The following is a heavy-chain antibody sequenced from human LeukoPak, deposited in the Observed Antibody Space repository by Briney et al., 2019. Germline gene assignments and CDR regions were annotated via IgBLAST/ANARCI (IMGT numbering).Heavy chain of an antibody. V-gene: IGHV3-21*01. D-gene: IGHD3-10*01. CDR2: TSTSGIYI. J-gene: IGHJ5*02. CDR3: ATDLIHYYASGAKT. Sequence: AGGSLRLSCAASGFTFSSYNMNWVRQAPGKGLEWVSSTSTSGIYIYYADSVKGRFTISRDNAKNSLYLQMNSLRAEDTAVYYCATDLIHYYASGAKTWGQGTLVTVSS. CDR1: GFTFSSYN.